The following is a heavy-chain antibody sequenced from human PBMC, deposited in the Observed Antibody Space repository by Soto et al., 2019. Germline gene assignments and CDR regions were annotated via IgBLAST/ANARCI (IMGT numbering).Heavy chain of an antibody. CDR3: ARLTTWTTYYYYYYGMDV. V-gene: IGHV5-10-1*01. J-gene: IGHJ6*02. CDR1: GYSFTNYW. D-gene: IGHD4-17*01. Sequence: GESLKISCKGSGYSFTNYWISWVRQMPGKGLEWMGRIDPSDSYTNYSPSFQGHVSISADKSISTAYLQWSSLEASDTAMYYCARLTTWTTYYYYYYGMDVWGQGTTVTVSS. CDR2: IDPSDSYT.